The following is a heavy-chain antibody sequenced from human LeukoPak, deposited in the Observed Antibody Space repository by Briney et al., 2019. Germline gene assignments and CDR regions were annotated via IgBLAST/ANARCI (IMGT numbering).Heavy chain of an antibody. V-gene: IGHV3-7*01. D-gene: IGHD4-17*01. Sequence: GGSLRLSCAASGFTFSSYWMSWVRQAPGKGLVWVANVKQDGSERYYVGSVRGRFAISRDNAKNSLYLQMNSLRAEDTAVYYCARDGSTVTTGDNWFDPWGQGTLVTVSS. CDR3: ARDGSTVTTGDNWFDP. J-gene: IGHJ5*02. CDR1: GFTFSSYW. CDR2: VKQDGSER.